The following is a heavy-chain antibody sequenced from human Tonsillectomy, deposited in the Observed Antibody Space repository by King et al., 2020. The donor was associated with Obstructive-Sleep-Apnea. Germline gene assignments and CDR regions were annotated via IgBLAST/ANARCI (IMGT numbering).Heavy chain of an antibody. J-gene: IGHJ6*03. D-gene: IGHD3-22*01. V-gene: IGHV3-11*05. CDR2: ISSSSSYT. Sequence: VQLVESGGGLVKPGGSLRLSCAASGFTFSDYYMSWIRQAPGKGLEWVSYISSSSSYTNYADSVKGRFTISRDNAKNSLYLQMNSLRAEDTAVYYCARDCRRGDSSGYYPRWYYYYYMDVWGKGTTVTVSS. CDR3: ARDCRRGDSSGYYPRWYYYYYMDV. CDR1: GFTFSDYY.